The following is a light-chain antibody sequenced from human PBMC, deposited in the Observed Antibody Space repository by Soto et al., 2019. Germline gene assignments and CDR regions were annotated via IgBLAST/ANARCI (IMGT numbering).Light chain of an antibody. V-gene: IGLV2-14*01. CDR2: EVT. J-gene: IGLJ1*01. Sequence: QSVLTQPASVSGSPGQSITISCAGTSSDVADYNYVSWYQQHPGKAPKLMIYEVTNRPSGVSNRFSGSKSGNTASLTISGLQAEDEADYYCSSYTSSSTEVCGTGTKVTVL. CDR1: SSDVADYNY. CDR3: SSYTSSSTEV.